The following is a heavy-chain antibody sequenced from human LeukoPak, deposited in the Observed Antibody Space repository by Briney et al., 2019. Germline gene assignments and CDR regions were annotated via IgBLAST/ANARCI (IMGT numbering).Heavy chain of an antibody. CDR2: VYYDGTT. V-gene: IGHV4-59*11. Sequence: SETLSPTCTVSGASFGSHYWTWIRQPPGEGLEWIGYVYYDGTTNYNPSLKSRVTISIDTSNNQFSLNLRSVTAADTAIYYCARRYYYHSSGYYYSYLDYWGQGALVTVSS. J-gene: IGHJ4*02. D-gene: IGHD3-22*01. CDR1: GASFGSHY. CDR3: ARRYYYHSSGYYYSYLDY.